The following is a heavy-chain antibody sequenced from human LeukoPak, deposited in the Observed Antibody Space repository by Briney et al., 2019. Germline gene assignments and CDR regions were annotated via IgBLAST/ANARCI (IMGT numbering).Heavy chain of an antibody. V-gene: IGHV3-23*01. CDR2: ISGSGGST. CDR3: ARGPYQLLSPFDY. Sequence: PGGSLRLSCAASGFTFSSYAMSWVRQAPGKGLEWVSAISGSGGSTYYADSVKGRFTISRDNSKNTLYLQMNSLRAEDTAVYYCARGPYQLLSPFDYWGQGTLVTVSS. CDR1: GFTFSSYA. D-gene: IGHD2-2*01. J-gene: IGHJ4*02.